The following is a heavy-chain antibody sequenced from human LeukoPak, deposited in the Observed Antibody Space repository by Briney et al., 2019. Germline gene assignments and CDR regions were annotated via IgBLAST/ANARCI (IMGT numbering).Heavy chain of an antibody. J-gene: IGHJ3*02. CDR3: ARLSHYDSSGYYYSDDVFDI. CDR1: GGSISSGGYY. Sequence: SQTLSLTCTVSGGSISSGGYYWSWIRQHPGKGLEWIGHIYYSGNTYYNPSLKSRVTISVDTSKNQFSLKLSSVTAADTAVYYCARLSHYDSSGYYYSDDVFDIWGQGTMVTVSS. D-gene: IGHD3-22*01. V-gene: IGHV4-31*03. CDR2: IYYSGNT.